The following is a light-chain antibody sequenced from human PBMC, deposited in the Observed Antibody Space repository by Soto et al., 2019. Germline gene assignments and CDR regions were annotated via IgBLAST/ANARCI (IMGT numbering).Light chain of an antibody. Sequence: DIQMTKSLSTLSASVGDRVTITCRASQSISSWLAWYQQKPGKAPKLLIYDASSLESGVPSRFSGSGSGTEFTLTISSLQPDDFATYYCQQYNSYWTFGQGTKVDIK. CDR1: QSISSW. CDR3: QQYNSYWT. CDR2: DAS. J-gene: IGKJ1*01. V-gene: IGKV1-5*01.